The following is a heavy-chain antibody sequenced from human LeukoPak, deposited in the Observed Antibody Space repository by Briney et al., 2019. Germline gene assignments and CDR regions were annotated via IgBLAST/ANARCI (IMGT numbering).Heavy chain of an antibody. CDR3: ARVTMIVVVNWFDP. J-gene: IGHJ5*02. CDR1: GGSISSGGYY. D-gene: IGHD3-22*01. Sequence: SETLSLTCIVSGGSISSGGYYWSWIRQPPGKGLEWIGEINHSGSTNYNPSLKSRVTISVDTSKNQFSLKLSSVTAADTAVYYCARVTMIVVVNWFDPWGQGTLVTVSS. V-gene: IGHV4-39*07. CDR2: INHSGST.